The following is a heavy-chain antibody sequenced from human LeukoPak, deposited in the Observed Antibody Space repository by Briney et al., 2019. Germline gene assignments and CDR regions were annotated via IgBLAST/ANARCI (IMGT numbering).Heavy chain of an antibody. J-gene: IGHJ4*02. CDR3: ARDENSSGPGDY. D-gene: IGHD6-19*01. CDR2: INPNSGGT. Sequence: ASVKVSCKASGYTFTGYYMHWVRQAPGQGLEWMGWINPNSGGTNYAQKFQGRVTMTTDTSTSTAYMELRSLRSDDTAVYYCARDENSSGPGDYWGQGTLVTVSS. CDR1: GYTFTGYY. V-gene: IGHV1-2*02.